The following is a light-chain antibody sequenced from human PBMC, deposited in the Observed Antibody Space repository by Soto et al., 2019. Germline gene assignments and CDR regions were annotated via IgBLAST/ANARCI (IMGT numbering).Light chain of an antibody. CDR1: SSDVGGYNY. Sequence: QSALTQPPSASGSPGQSVTISCTGTSSDVGGYNYVSWYQQHPGKVPKLMVYEVNKRPSGVPDRFSGSKSGNTASLTVSGLQAEDEDDDYCTSYAGGNNVFGTGTKVTVL. CDR2: EVN. CDR3: TSYAGGNNV. J-gene: IGLJ1*01. V-gene: IGLV2-8*01.